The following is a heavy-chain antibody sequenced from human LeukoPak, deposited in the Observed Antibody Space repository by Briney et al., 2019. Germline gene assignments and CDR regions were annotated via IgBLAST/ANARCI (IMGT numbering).Heavy chain of an antibody. D-gene: IGHD3-22*01. CDR3: ARGGTYYYDSSGYPNEY. CDR2: IYYSGST. J-gene: IGHJ4*02. V-gene: IGHV4-31*03. CDR1: GGSISSGAYY. Sequence: SETLSLTCTVSGGSISSGAYYWSWIRQHPGKSLEWIGYIYYSGSTHYNPSLKSRVTMSIGTSENQFSLKLNSVTAADTAVYYCARGGTYYYDSSGYPNEYWGQGTLVTVSS.